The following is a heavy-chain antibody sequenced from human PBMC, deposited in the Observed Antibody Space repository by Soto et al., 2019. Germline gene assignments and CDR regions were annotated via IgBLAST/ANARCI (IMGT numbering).Heavy chain of an antibody. J-gene: IGHJ3*02. Sequence: SETLSLTCTVSGGSISHHYWSWIRQPAGTRLEWIGRMYVTGTTNYNPSLKNRVSMSIDTPKNQFSLKLSSVTAADTAVYYCARDGGYTGYEEGNPFDIWGQGTMVTVSS. V-gene: IGHV4-4*07. D-gene: IGHD5-12*01. CDR3: ARDGGYTGYEEGNPFDI. CDR2: MYVTGTT. CDR1: GGSISHHY.